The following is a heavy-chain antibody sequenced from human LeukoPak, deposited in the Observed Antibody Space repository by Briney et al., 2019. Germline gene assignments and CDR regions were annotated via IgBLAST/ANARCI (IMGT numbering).Heavy chain of an antibody. V-gene: IGHV3-30*18. D-gene: IGHD3-10*01. CDR3: AKDLISMVRGSPMDV. CDR1: GFTFSSYG. Sequence: GGSLRLSCAASGFTFSSYGMHWVRQAPGKGLGWVALITYDGYYKYYADSVKGRFTISRDNSKNMYLQMNSLRAEDTAVYYCAKDLISMVRGSPMDVWGQGTTVTVSS. J-gene: IGHJ6*02. CDR2: ITYDGYYK.